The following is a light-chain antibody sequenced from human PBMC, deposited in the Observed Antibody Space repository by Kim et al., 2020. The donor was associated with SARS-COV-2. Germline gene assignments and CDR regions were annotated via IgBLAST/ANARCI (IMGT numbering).Light chain of an antibody. J-gene: IGLJ2*01. CDR2: QDS. CDR3: QAWDSSTVV. CDR1: KLGDKY. Sequence: GSPGPTASNTCSGDKLGDKYACWYQQKPGQSPVLVIYQDSKRPSGIPERFSGSNSGNTATLTISGTQAMDEADYYCQAWDSSTVVFGGGTQLTVL. V-gene: IGLV3-1*01.